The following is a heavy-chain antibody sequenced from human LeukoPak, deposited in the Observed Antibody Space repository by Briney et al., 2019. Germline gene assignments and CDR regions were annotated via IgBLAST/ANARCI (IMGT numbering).Heavy chain of an antibody. V-gene: IGHV3-7*01. D-gene: IGHD5-18*01. CDR3: ARDLAYSRLDY. CDR2: INPEGSEK. J-gene: IGHJ4*02. CDR1: GLTFSSSW. Sequence: GGSLRLSCAVSGLTFSSSWMDWVRQAPGKGLEWVASINPEGSEKYSADSVRGRFTISRDNAKNSLYLQMDSLRVEDTAFYYCARDLAYSRLDYWGQGMLVTVSS.